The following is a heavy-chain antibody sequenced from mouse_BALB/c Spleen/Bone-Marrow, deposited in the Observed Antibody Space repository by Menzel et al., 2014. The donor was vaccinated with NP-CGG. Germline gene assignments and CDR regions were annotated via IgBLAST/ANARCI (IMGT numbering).Heavy chain of an antibody. J-gene: IGHJ3*01. CDR3: TRPYYGYVGYAY. Sequence: QVQLQQSGAELVKPGASVKLSCKASGYTFXSYYMYWVKQRPGQGLEWIGEINPSNGGTNFNEKFKSKATLTVDKSSSTAYMQLSILTFEDSAIYYCTRPYYGYVGYAYWGQGTQVTVSA. CDR1: GYTFXSYY. V-gene: IGHV1S81*02. CDR2: INPSNGGT. D-gene: IGHD1-2*01.